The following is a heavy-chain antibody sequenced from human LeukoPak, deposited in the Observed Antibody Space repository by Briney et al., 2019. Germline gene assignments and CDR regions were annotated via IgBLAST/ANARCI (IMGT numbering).Heavy chain of an antibody. J-gene: IGHJ3*02. D-gene: IGHD4-17*01. Sequence: GGSLRLSCAASGFTFSSYNMNWVRQAPGKGLEWVSCISSSSNYINYVDSVKGRFTISRDNAKNSLYLQMNSLRAEDTAVYYCASYDYGAFDIWGQGTMVTVSS. CDR1: GFTFSSYN. CDR3: ASYDYGAFDI. CDR2: ISSSSNYI. V-gene: IGHV3-21*01.